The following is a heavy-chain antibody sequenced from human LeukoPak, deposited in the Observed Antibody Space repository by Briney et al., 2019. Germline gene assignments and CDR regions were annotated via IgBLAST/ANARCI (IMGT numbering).Heavy chain of an antibody. CDR3: ARDAYYGYSNLVTPRFFDY. J-gene: IGHJ4*02. CDR2: ISSNGGST. D-gene: IGHD3-10*01. CDR1: GFTFSSYA. V-gene: IGHV3-64*01. Sequence: GGSLRLSCAASGFTFSSYAMHWVRQAPGKGLEYVSAISSNGGSTYYANSVKGRFTISRDNSKNTLHLQMGSLRAEDMAVYYCARDAYYGYSNLVTPRFFDYWGQGTLVTVSS.